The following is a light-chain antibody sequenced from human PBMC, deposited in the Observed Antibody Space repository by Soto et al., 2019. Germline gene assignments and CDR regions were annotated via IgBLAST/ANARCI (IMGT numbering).Light chain of an antibody. Sequence: EIVLTQSPGTLSLSPGERATLSGRSSQSVSSNYLAWYQQKPDQAPRLVIYDVSGRATGIPDRFSGSGSGTDFTLTISRLEPEDFAVYYCQQYGSSPTFGQGTKVEIK. J-gene: IGKJ1*01. CDR2: DVS. CDR1: QSVSSNY. V-gene: IGKV3-20*01. CDR3: QQYGSSPT.